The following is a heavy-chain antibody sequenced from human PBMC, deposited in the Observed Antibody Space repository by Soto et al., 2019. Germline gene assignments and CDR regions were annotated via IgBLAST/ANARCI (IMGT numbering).Heavy chain of an antibody. J-gene: IGHJ6*02. CDR3: ARRIPFGYGMDV. V-gene: IGHV3-64*01. CDR2: ITSNGGNT. Sequence: GGSLRLSCAASGFTFSSYAVHWVRQAPGKGLEYVSAITSNGGNTDYASSVKGRFTISRDNSKNTLYLQMGSLRAEDMAVYYCARRIPFGYGMDVWGQGTTVTAP. CDR1: GFTFSSYA. D-gene: IGHD2-21*01.